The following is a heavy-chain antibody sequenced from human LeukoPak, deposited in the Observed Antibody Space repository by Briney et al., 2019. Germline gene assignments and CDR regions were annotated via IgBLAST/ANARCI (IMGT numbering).Heavy chain of an antibody. D-gene: IGHD5-12*01. Sequence: GGSLRLSCAASGFTFSSYAMSWVRQAPGKGLEWVSAISGSGGSTYYADSVKGRFTISRDNSKNTLYLQMNSLRAEDTAVYYCAKDWGYSGYDYEGSLGMFDYWGQGTLVTVSS. CDR3: AKDWGYSGYDYEGSLGMFDY. V-gene: IGHV3-23*01. CDR2: ISGSGGST. J-gene: IGHJ4*02. CDR1: GFTFSSYA.